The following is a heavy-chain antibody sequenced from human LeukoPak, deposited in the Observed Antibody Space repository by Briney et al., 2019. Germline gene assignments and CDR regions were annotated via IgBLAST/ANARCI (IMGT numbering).Heavy chain of an antibody. Sequence: SGGSLRLSCAASGFTFSSYWMSWVRQAPGKGLEWVANIKQDGSEKYYVGSVTGRFTISRDNAKNSLYLQMNSLRAEDTAVYYCARHGSWYNWNQDYWGQGTLVTVSS. V-gene: IGHV3-7*01. CDR2: IKQDGSEK. CDR3: ARHGSWYNWNQDY. D-gene: IGHD1-1*01. CDR1: GFTFSSYW. J-gene: IGHJ4*02.